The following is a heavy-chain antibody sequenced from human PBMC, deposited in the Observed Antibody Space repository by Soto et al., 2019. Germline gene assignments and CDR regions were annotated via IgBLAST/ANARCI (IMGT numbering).Heavy chain of an antibody. V-gene: IGHV3-23*01. J-gene: IGHJ3*01. CDR2: ISDTGGTP. D-gene: IGHD3-10*01. Sequence: EVQLLQSGGGLVQPGGSVRLTCTASGFTFSRQSMGWVRQAPGKGLEWVSSISDTGGTPFYADSVRGRFIISRDNSKDTLHLQMNNLRPEDTALYCYARGYYVDSSGWDDAYDFWGRGTTVIVSP. CDR1: GFTFSRQS. CDR3: ARGYYVDSSGWDDAYDF.